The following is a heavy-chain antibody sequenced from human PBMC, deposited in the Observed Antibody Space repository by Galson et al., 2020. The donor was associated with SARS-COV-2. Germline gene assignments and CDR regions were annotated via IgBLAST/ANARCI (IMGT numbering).Heavy chain of an antibody. Sequence: GESLKISCTASGFTFGDYPMSWFRQAPGKGLEWIGFIKNTAHGGTTEYAASVKGRFTMSRDDSKSIAYLQMNSLKTEDTAVYYCTRDLPYLAAAGMEYYFDYWGQGTLVTVSS. CDR2: IKNTAHGGTT. V-gene: IGHV3-49*03. J-gene: IGHJ4*02. CDR3: TRDLPYLAAAGMEYYFDY. CDR1: GFTFGDYP. D-gene: IGHD6-13*01.